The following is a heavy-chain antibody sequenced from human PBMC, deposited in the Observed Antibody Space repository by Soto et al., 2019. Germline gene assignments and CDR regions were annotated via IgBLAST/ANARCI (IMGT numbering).Heavy chain of an antibody. CDR3: ARASATVISSLYYYGMDV. Sequence: KPSETLSLTCAVSGGSISSSNWWSWVRQPPGKGLEWIGEIYHSGSTNYNPSLKSRVTISVDKSKNQFSLKLSSVTAADTAVYYCARASATVISSLYYYGMDVWGQGTTVTVSS. D-gene: IGHD4-17*01. J-gene: IGHJ6*02. CDR2: IYHSGST. V-gene: IGHV4-4*02. CDR1: GGSISSSNW.